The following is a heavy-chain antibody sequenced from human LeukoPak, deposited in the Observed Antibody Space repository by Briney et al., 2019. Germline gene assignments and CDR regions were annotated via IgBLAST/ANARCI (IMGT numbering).Heavy chain of an antibody. D-gene: IGHD6-13*01. V-gene: IGHV3-15*01. CDR1: GFTFSNAW. Sequence: GGSLRLSCAASGFTFSNAWMSWVRQAPGKGLEWVGRIKSKTDGGTTDYAAPVKGRFTISRDDSKNTLYLQMNSLKTEDTAVYYCTTPRYSSSWYYFDHWGQGTLVTVSS. CDR3: TTPRYSSSWYYFDH. CDR2: IKSKTDGGTT. J-gene: IGHJ4*02.